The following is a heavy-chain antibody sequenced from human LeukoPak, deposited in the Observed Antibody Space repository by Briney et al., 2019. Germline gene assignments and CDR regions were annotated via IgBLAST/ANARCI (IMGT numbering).Heavy chain of an antibody. Sequence: PSETLSLTCTVSGGSISSYYWSWIRQPPGKGLEWIGYIYYSGSTNYNPSLESRVTISVDTSKNQFSLKLSSVTAADTAVYYCARVFENWGQGTLVTVSS. J-gene: IGHJ4*02. CDR2: IYYSGST. CDR3: ARVFEN. CDR1: GGSISSYY. V-gene: IGHV4-59*08.